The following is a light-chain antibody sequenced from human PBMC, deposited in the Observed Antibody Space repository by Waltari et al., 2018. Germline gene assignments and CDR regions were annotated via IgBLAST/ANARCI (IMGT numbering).Light chain of an antibody. CDR2: DAS. V-gene: IGKV1-12*01. Sequence: DIQMTQSPSSVSASVGDRVTITCRASQDISRWLAWYQQKAGKAPKFLIYDASTLQSGVPSRCSGSRSGTDCTLTISSLQPEDFATYYGQQGNDFPLTFGGGTEVAF. CDR1: QDISRW. J-gene: IGKJ4*01. CDR3: QQGNDFPLT.